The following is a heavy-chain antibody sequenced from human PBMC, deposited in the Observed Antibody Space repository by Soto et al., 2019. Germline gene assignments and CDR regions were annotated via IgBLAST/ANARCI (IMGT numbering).Heavy chain of an antibody. CDR2: FYTTRDT. J-gene: IGHJ4*02. V-gene: IGHV4-4*07. CDR1: GGSISNFY. CDR3: TTVSQSSGHCHDC. D-gene: IGHD3-22*01. Sequence: PSETLSLTCTASGGSISNFYWSWIRQPAGKGLEWIGRFYTTRDTIYNPSLKSRVTMSVDTSKNQLSLTLSSVTAEDAAVYYCTTVSQSSGHCHDCWGLGTLVTVSS.